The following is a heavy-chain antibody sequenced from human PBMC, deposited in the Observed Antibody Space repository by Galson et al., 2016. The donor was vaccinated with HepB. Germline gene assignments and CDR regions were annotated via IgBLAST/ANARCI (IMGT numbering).Heavy chain of an antibody. CDR3: ARDLGTYCRSTSCYNYDSSAYSPGDF. CDR1: GGIFSNFG. Sequence: SVKVSCKASGGIFSNFGISWVRQASGHGPEWMGGVSPLFNLVNYAQKFQGRVTITADKSTSTAYMELSGLRSEDTAIYYCARDLGTYCRSTSCYNYDSSAYSPGDFWGQGTLVTVSS. V-gene: IGHV1-69*10. D-gene: IGHD3-22*01. CDR2: VSPLFNLV. J-gene: IGHJ4*02.